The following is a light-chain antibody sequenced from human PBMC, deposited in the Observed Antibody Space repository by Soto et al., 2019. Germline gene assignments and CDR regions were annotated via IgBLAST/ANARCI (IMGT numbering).Light chain of an antibody. J-gene: IGLJ1*01. Sequence: QSVLPQPASVSGSPGQSITISCPGTSSDVGGYNYVSWYQHHPGKAPQLIIYDVSNRPSGVSIRFSGSKSDNTASLTISGLQPEDEADYHCSSYTTSNTRQIVFGTGTKVTVL. CDR2: DVS. CDR3: SSYTTSNTRQIV. CDR1: SSDVGGYNY. V-gene: IGLV2-14*03.